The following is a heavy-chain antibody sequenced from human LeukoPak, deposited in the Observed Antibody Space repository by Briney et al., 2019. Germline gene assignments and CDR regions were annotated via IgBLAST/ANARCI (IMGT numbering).Heavy chain of an antibody. J-gene: IGHJ4*02. Sequence: SETLSLTCAVYGGFFSGHYCSWVRQPPGKWLECMGVMNHSGSSNYNSSLKSRATISVDTSKNQFSLKLTSVTAADMAVYYCTRGRYNYGFFDYWGQGTPVTVSS. D-gene: IGHD5-18*01. CDR2: MNHSGSS. V-gene: IGHV4-34*01. CDR3: TRGRYNYGFFDY. CDR1: GGFFSGHY.